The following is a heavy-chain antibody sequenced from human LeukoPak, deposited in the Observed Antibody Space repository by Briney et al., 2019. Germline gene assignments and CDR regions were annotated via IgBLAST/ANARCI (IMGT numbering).Heavy chain of an antibody. CDR3: AKPPLYDFWSGYYFDY. J-gene: IGHJ4*02. CDR2: ISGSGGST. D-gene: IGHD3-3*01. V-gene: IGHV3-23*01. Sequence: GGSLRLSCAASGFTFSSYAMRWVRQAPGKGLEWVSAISGSGGSTYYADSVKGRFTISRDNSKNTLYLQMNSLRAEDTAVYYCAKPPLYDFWSGYYFDYWGQGTLVTVSS. CDR1: GFTFSSYA.